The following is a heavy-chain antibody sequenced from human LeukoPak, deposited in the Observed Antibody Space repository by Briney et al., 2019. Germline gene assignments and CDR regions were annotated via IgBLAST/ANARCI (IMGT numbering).Heavy chain of an antibody. V-gene: IGHV3-7*03. J-gene: IGHJ4*02. Sequence: PGGSLRLSCAASGFTFSGYWMTWVRQAPGKGLEWVGNINQDGSEKYYVDSVKGRFTISRDNAKNSLYLQMNSLRAEDTAIYYCARGYCYSTSCPSPPDYWGQGTLVTVSS. CDR3: ARGYCYSTSCPSPPDY. D-gene: IGHD2-2*01. CDR2: INQDGSEK. CDR1: GFTFSGYW.